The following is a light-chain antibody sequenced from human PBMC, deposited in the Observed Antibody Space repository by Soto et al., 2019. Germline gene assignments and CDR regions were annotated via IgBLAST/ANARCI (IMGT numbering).Light chain of an antibody. V-gene: IGKV1-33*01. CDR3: QQSDNLPLT. CDR1: QAINNF. CDR2: DAS. Sequence: DFQMTQSPSSLSASVGDRGTITCRATQAINNFLNWYQQQPGRAPKLLISDASTLQRGVPSRFSGSGSGTHFTFVISSLQPEDVGTYDGQQSDNLPLTFGQGTRLDIK. J-gene: IGKJ5*01.